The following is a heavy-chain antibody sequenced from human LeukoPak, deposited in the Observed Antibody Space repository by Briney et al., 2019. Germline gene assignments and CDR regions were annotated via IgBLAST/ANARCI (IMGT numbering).Heavy chain of an antibody. V-gene: IGHV4-61*02. CDR1: GGSISSGSYY. Sequence: SETLSLTCTVSGGSISSGSYYWSWIPQPAGKGLEWIGRIYTSGSTNYNPSLKSRVTISVDTSKNQCSLKLSSMTAADTAVYYCARTSAEAEDYYYYYYMDVWGKGTTVTVSS. CDR3: ARTSAEAEDYYYYYYMDV. J-gene: IGHJ6*03. CDR2: IYTSGST.